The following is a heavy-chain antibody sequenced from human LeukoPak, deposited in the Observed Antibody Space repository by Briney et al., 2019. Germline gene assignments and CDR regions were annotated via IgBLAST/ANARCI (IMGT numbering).Heavy chain of an antibody. CDR2: IYHSGST. Sequence: SQTLSLTCTVSGDSIGSYFWSWIRQSPGKGLEWIGHIYHSGSTNYNPSLKSRVTISVDTSKNQFSLKLTSVTSADTAVYYCARDGPAYTSRWYDYYYGLDVWGPGTTVTVSS. J-gene: IGHJ6*02. V-gene: IGHV4-59*01. CDR3: ARDGPAYTSRWYDYYYGLDV. CDR1: GDSIGSYF. D-gene: IGHD2-2*01.